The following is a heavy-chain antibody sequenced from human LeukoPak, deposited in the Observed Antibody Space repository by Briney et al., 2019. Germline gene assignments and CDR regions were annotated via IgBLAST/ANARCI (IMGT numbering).Heavy chain of an antibody. D-gene: IGHD5-18*01. Sequence: SETLSLTCTVSSGSISTSSYCWGWIRQPPGKGLEWIGSISYSGTTYYNPSLKSRVTISVETSNNQFSLRLTSVTAADTAVSFCARDLGYGYSWGQGTLVTVSS. CDR2: ISYSGTT. J-gene: IGHJ4*02. CDR1: SGSISTSSYC. CDR3: ARDLGYGYS. V-gene: IGHV4-39*02.